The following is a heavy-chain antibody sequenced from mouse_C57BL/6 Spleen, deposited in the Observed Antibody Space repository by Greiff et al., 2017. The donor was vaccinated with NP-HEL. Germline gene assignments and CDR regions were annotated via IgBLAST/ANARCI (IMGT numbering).Heavy chain of an antibody. D-gene: IGHD2-5*01. V-gene: IGHV5-4*01. CDR2: ISDGGSYT. Sequence: VQLKESGGGLVKPGGSLKLSCAASGFTFSSYAMSWVRQTPEKRLEWVATISDGGSYTYYPDNVKGRFTISRDNAKNNLYLQMSHLKSEDTAMYYCARAPSDGTIVTTSYYFDDWGQGTTLTVSS. CDR1: GFTFSSYA. CDR3: ARAPSDGTIVTTSYYFDD. J-gene: IGHJ2*01.